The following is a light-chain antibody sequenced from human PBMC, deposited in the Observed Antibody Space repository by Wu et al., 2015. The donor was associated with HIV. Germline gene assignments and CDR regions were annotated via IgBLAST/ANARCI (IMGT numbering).Light chain of an antibody. CDR3: QHYGSSPMYT. J-gene: IGKJ2*01. Sequence: DIQMTQSPSSVSASVGDRVTITCRASQSLSTWLAWYQQKPGKAPKLLIYTASTLQSGVPSRFSGSGSGTDFTLTISNLQPEDFAVYYCQHYGSSPMYTFGQGTKLEI. CDR1: QSLSTW. CDR2: TAS. V-gene: IGKV1-12*01.